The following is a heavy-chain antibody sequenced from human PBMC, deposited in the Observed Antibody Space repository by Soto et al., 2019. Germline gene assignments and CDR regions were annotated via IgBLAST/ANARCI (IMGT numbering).Heavy chain of an antibody. Sequence: PGGSMRLSCAACGVTFCSYTMAWVRQDPGKGLEWVSSISGSGGSPSYADSVQGRFTISRDNPRNTLSLQMNSLRAEDTATYYCAKARCSGNSCYVPDYWGHGSLVTVSS. J-gene: IGHJ4*01. CDR1: GVTFCSYT. V-gene: IGHV3-23*01. D-gene: IGHD3-22*01. CDR3: AKARCSGNSCYVPDY. CDR2: ISGSGGSP.